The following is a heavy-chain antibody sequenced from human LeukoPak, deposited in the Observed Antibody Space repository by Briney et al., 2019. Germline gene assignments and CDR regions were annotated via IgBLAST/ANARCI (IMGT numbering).Heavy chain of an antibody. J-gene: IGHJ4*01. CDR1: GGSISSSSYY. D-gene: IGHD4-23*01. V-gene: IGHV3-66*01. CDR2: IYSGGST. Sequence: ETLSLTCTVSGGSISSSSYYWGWLRQPPGKGLEWVSLIYSGGSTSYADSVKGRFTISRDNSKNTLYLQMNSLRAEDTAVYYCARVNDYGGNPMGYWGQGTLVTVSS. CDR3: ARVNDYGGNPMGY.